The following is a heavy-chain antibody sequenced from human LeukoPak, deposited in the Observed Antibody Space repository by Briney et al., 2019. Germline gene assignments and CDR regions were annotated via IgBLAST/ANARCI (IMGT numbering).Heavy chain of an antibody. J-gene: IGHJ4*02. CDR2: INHSGST. V-gene: IGHV4-34*01. D-gene: IGHD3-16*01. CDR1: GGSFSGYY. Sequence: SETLSLTCAVYGGSFSGYYWSWIRQPPGKGLEWIGEINHSGSTNYNPSLKSRVTISVDTSKNQFSLKLSSVTAADTAVYNCARGGLGATGEFDYWGQGTLVTVSS. CDR3: ARGGLGATGEFDY.